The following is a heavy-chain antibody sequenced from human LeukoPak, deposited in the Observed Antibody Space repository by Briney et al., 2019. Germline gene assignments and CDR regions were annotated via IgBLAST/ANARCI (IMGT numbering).Heavy chain of an antibody. CDR3: ARRIAVAARSLGYYYGMDV. D-gene: IGHD6-19*01. Sequence: SVKVSCKASGGTFSSYAISWVRQAPGQGLEWMGGIIPVFGTANYAQKFQGRVTITADESTSTAYMELSSLRSGDTAVYYCARRIAVAARSLGYYYGMDVWGQGTTVTVSS. CDR1: GGTFSSYA. V-gene: IGHV1-69*13. J-gene: IGHJ6*02. CDR2: IIPVFGTA.